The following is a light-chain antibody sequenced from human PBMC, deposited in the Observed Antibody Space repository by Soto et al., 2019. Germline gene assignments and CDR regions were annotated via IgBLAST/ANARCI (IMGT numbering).Light chain of an antibody. V-gene: IGLV3-21*02. J-gene: IGLJ2*01. CDR1: NSGSKS. Sequence: SSELTQPPSVSVAPGQTARITCGGNNSGSKSVHWYQQKPGQAPVLVVYDDSDRPSGITERFSGSNSGNTATLTISRVEAGDEADYYCQVWDSSSDHPGVVFGGGTKLTFL. CDR2: DDS. CDR3: QVWDSSSDHPGVV.